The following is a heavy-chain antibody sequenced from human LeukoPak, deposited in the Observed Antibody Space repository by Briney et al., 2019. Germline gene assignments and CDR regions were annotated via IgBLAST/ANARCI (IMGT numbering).Heavy chain of an antibody. CDR2: IIPIFGTA. CDR3: ASREGSDYYGSGNDY. CDR1: GGTFSSYA. J-gene: IGHJ4*02. D-gene: IGHD3-10*01. Sequence: ASVKVSCKASGGTFSSYAISWVRQAPGQGLEWMGGIIPIFGTANYAQKFQGRVTITADESTSTAYMELSSLRSEDTAVYYCASREGSDYYGSGNDYWGQGTLVTVSS. V-gene: IGHV1-69*13.